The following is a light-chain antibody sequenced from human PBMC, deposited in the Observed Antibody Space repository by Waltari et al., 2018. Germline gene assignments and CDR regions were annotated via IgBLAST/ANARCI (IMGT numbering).Light chain of an antibody. CDR3: QVWDTSRDHWV. CDR2: DEI. V-gene: IGLV3-21*03. J-gene: IGLJ3*02. Sequence: SYVLAQPPSVSVAPGKTARITCGGDAIGRQRVRGYQQKSGQTPVLVRYDEIDRPSGIPDRFSGSNSGDTATLTITRVAAGDEADYYCQVWDTSRDHWVFGGGTKLTVL. CDR1: AIGRQR.